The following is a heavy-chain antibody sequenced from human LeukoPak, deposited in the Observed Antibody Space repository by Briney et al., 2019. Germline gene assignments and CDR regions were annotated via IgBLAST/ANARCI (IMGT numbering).Heavy chain of an antibody. D-gene: IGHD3-16*01. CDR1: GGSISSYY. CDR2: IYYSGST. J-gene: IGHJ5*02. Sequence: SSETLSLTCTVSGGSISSYYWSWIRQPPGKGLEWIGYIYYSGSTNYNPSLKSRVTISVDTSKNQLSLQLNSVTPEDTAVYYCARGGGAIATWGQGTLVTVSS. V-gene: IGHV4-59*12. CDR3: ARGGGAIAT.